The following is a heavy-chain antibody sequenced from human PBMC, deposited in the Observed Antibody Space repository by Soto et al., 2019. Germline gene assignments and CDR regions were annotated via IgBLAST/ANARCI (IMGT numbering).Heavy chain of an antibody. V-gene: IGHV3-23*01. J-gene: IGHJ4*02. CDR1: GFTFSSYA. CDR2: ISGSGGST. CDR3: AKGLGYCSSTSCYVEGPFDY. Sequence: GGSLRLSCAASGFTFSSYAMSWVRQAPGKGLEWVSAISGSGGSTYYADSVKGRFTISRENSKNTRYLKMNSLRAEDTAVYYCAKGLGYCSSTSCYVEGPFDYWGQGTLVTVSS. D-gene: IGHD2-2*01.